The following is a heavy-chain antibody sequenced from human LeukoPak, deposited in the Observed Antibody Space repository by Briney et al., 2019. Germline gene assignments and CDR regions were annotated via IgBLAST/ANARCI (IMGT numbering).Heavy chain of an antibody. CDR3: ARDRGYGSGSYYFDP. CDR2: IYYSGST. V-gene: IGHV4-59*12. CDR1: GGSISSYY. J-gene: IGHJ5*02. Sequence: SETLSPTCNVSGGSISSYYWSWIRQPPGKGLELIWNIYYSGSTNYNPSLKSRVTISVDTSKDQFSLKLSSVTAADTAVYYCARDRGYGSGSYYFDPWGQGTLVTVSS. D-gene: IGHD3-10*01.